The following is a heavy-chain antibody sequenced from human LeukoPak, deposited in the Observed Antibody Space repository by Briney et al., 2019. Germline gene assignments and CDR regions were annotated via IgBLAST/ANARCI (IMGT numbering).Heavy chain of an antibody. Sequence: PGGSLRLSCVASGFTFSNHAIHWVRQAPGKGLEWVGVITYDGVNEYYGDSVKGRFTISRDNAKNSLFLQMNSLRAEDTAVYYCAREIVGAPKSPGFFDYWGQGTLVTVSS. CDR2: ITYDGVNE. J-gene: IGHJ4*02. V-gene: IGHV3-30*04. CDR3: AREIVGAPKSPGFFDY. CDR1: GFTFSNHA. D-gene: IGHD1-26*01.